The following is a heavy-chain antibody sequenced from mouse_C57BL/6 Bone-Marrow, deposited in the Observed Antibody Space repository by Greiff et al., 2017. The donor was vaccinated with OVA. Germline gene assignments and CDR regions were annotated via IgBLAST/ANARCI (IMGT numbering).Heavy chain of an antibody. Sequence: EVKVVESGGGLVQPGGSLKLSCAASGFTFSDYYMYWVRQTPEKRLEWVAYISNGGGSTYSPATVKGRFTISRDNAKNPLYLQMSRLKSEDTAMYYCARHLDRGYFDVWGTGTTVTVAS. CDR3: ARHLDRGYFDV. J-gene: IGHJ1*03. CDR1: GFTFSDYY. V-gene: IGHV5-12*01. CDR2: ISNGGGST.